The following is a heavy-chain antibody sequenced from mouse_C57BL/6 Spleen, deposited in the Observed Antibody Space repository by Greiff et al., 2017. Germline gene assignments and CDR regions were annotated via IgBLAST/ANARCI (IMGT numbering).Heavy chain of an antibody. Sequence: EVKLMESGGGLVKPGGSLKLSCAASGFTFSDYGMHWVRQAPEKGLEWVAYISSGSSTIYYADTVKGRFTISRDNAKNTLFLQMTSLRSEDTAMYYCASPLLLRCAWFAYWGQGTLVTVSA. J-gene: IGHJ3*01. CDR3: ASPLLLRCAWFAY. V-gene: IGHV5-17*01. CDR1: GFTFSDYG. D-gene: IGHD1-1*01. CDR2: ISSGSSTI.